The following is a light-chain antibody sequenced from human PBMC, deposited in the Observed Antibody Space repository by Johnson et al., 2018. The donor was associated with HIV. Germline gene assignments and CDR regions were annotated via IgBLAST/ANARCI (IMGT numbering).Light chain of an antibody. CDR2: DNN. CDR1: SSNIGNNY. J-gene: IGLJ1*01. V-gene: IGLV1-51*01. Sequence: QSALTQPPSVSAAPGQKVTISCSGSSSNIGNNYVSWYQQVPGTAPKLLIYDNNRRPSGIPARFSGSKSGTSATLGITGLQTGDEADYYCGTWDSSLMTAFLGTGTKVTVL. CDR3: GTWDSSLMTAF.